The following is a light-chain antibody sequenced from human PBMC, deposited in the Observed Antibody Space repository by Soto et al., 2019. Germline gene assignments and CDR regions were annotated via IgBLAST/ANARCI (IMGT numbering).Light chain of an antibody. CDR3: AAWDDSLSGYV. V-gene: IGLV1-47*02. CDR1: SSNIGSNY. Sequence: QLVLTQPPSASGTPGQRVAISCSGSSSNIGSNYVYWYQQLPGTAPKLLIYANRQRPSGVPDRFSGSNSGTSASLAISGLQSEDEADYYCAAWDDSLSGYVFGTGTKVTVL. CDR2: ANR. J-gene: IGLJ1*01.